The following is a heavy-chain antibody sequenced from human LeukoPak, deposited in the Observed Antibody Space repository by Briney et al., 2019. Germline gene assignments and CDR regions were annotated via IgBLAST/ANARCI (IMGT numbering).Heavy chain of an antibody. J-gene: IGHJ5*02. V-gene: IGHV3-23*01. D-gene: IGHD3-10*01. Sequence: GGSLRLSCAASGFTFSSYAMSWVRQAPGKGLEWVSAISGSGGSTYYADSMKGRFTISRDNSKNTLYLQMNSLRAEDTAVYYCAKSSYYYGSGSPNWFDPWGQGTLVTVSS. CDR1: GFTFSSYA. CDR2: ISGSGGST. CDR3: AKSSYYYGSGSPNWFDP.